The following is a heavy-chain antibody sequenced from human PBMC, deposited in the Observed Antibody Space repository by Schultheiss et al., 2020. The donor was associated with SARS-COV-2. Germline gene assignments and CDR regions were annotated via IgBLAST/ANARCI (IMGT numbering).Heavy chain of an antibody. Sequence: SQTLSLTCTVSGGSISSSSYYWVWIRQPPGKGLEWIGATYYSGSTYYNPSLKSRVTISVDTSKNQFSLNLSSVTAADTAVYYCARLGTLSGSIAAWGQGTLVTVSS. CDR3: ARLGTLSGSIAA. J-gene: IGHJ5*02. D-gene: IGHD1-26*01. CDR2: TYYSGST. CDR1: GGSISSSSYY. V-gene: IGHV4-39*01.